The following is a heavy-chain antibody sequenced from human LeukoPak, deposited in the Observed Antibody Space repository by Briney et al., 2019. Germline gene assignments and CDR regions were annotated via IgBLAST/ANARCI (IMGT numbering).Heavy chain of an antibody. Sequence: ETLSLTCAVYGGSFSGYYWSWIRQPPGKGLEWVSAISGSGGSTYYADSVKGRFTISRDNSKNTLYLQMNSLRAEDTAVYYCAKDHYGSGSYPDYWGQGTLVTVSS. D-gene: IGHD3-10*01. V-gene: IGHV3-23*01. CDR3: AKDHYGSGSYPDY. J-gene: IGHJ4*02. CDR1: GGSFSGYY. CDR2: ISGSGGST.